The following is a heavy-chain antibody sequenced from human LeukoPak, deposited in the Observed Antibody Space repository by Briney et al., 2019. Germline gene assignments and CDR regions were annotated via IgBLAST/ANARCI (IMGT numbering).Heavy chain of an antibody. CDR1: GYSISSGYY. J-gene: IGHJ5*02. V-gene: IGHV4-38-2*02. D-gene: IGHD6-13*01. CDR2: IYPTGST. Sequence: SSETLSLTCTVSGYSISSGYYWGWIRQPPGKGLGWIGNIYPTGSTYYNPSLKSRVTISVDTSKNQFSLKVSSVSAADTAVYYCARAYSSSWYWNWFDPWGQGTLVTVSS. CDR3: ARAYSSSWYWNWFDP.